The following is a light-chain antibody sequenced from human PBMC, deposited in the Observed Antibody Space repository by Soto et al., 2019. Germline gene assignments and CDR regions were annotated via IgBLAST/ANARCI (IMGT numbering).Light chain of an antibody. V-gene: IGKV3-15*01. CDR1: QSLSSY. CDR2: DAS. J-gene: IGKJ5*01. Sequence: EIVVRQSPATVSLSPGERATLSCWASQSLSSYLAWYQQKPGQAPRLLIYDASTRATGIPARFSGSGSGTEFTLTISSLQSEDFAAYYCQHYHGWLITFGQGTRLEIK. CDR3: QHYHGWLIT.